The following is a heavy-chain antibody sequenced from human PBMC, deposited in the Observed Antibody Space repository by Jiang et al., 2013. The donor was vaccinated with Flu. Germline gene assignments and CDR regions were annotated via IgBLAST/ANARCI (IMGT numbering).Heavy chain of an antibody. CDR1: GFTFSIYS. J-gene: IGHJ6*02. Sequence: KPGGSLRLSCAASGFTFSIYSMNWVRQAPGKGLEWVSSISSSSTYMYYADSLEGRFTISRDNAKNSLYLQMNSLRAEDTAVYYCARDLAATVTTKPLYGMDVWGQ. D-gene: IGHD4-11*01. V-gene: IGHV3-21*01. CDR3: ARDLAATVTTKPLYGMDV. CDR2: ISSSSTYM.